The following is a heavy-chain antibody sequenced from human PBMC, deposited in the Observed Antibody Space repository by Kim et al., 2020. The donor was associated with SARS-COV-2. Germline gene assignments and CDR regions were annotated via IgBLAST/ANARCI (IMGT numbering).Heavy chain of an antibody. CDR3: ATQGGGSKYYYAMDV. CDR2: IYYSGST. J-gene: IGHJ6*01. V-gene: IGHV4-39*01. CDR1: GDSISSSSYY. D-gene: IGHD1-26*01. Sequence: SETLSLTCTVSGDSISSSSYYWGWIRQPPGKGLEWIGSIYYSGSTYYNPSLKSRVSISVDKSKRQFSLKLRAVTAADTAVYDCATQGGGSKYYYAMDVWG.